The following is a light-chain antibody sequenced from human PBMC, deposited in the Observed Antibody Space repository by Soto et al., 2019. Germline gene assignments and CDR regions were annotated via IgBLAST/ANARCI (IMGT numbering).Light chain of an antibody. CDR1: SSDVGGYNY. Sequence: QSALTQPASVSGSPGQSITISCTGTSSDVGGYNYVSWYQQHPGKVPKLMIYEVSNRPSGVANRFSGSKSGNTASLTISGLQAEDEAEYYFSSYRSSSSGVVFGGGTKLTVL. CDR3: SSYRSSSSGVV. CDR2: EVS. J-gene: IGLJ2*01. V-gene: IGLV2-14*01.